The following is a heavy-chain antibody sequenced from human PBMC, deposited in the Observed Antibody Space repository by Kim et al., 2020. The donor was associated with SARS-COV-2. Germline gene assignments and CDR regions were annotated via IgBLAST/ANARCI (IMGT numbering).Heavy chain of an antibody. CDR1: GFTFSTYA. CDR3: AKDQDGYNRNFDYCGMDV. D-gene: IGHD5-12*01. Sequence: GGSLRLSCAASGFTFSTYAMTWVRQAPGKGLQWVSTISDNGGSTFYADSVKGRFTISRDNSKNTLYLQMNRLRAEDTAIYYGAKDQDGYNRNFDYCGMDVGGRGPAVPVPT. J-gene: IGHJ6*01. CDR2: ISDNGGST. V-gene: IGHV3-23*01.